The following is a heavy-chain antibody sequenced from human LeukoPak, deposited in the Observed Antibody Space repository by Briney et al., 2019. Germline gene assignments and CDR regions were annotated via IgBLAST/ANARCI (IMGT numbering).Heavy chain of an antibody. CDR3: ARERVGGPLGY. V-gene: IGHV4-61*02. J-gene: IGHJ4*02. D-gene: IGHD3-10*01. CDR2: IYTSGST. Sequence: PSQTLSLTCTVSGGSISSGSYYWSWIRQPAGKGLEWIGRIYTSGSTNYNPSLKSRVTISVDTSKNQFSLKLSSVTAADTAVYYCARERVGGPLGYWGQGTLVTVSS. CDR1: GGSISSGSYY.